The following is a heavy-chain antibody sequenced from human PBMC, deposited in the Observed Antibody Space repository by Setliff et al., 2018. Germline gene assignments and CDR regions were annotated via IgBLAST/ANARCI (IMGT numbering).Heavy chain of an antibody. CDR1: GGSISSYY. J-gene: IGHJ4*02. Sequence: SETLSLTCTVPGGSISSYYWIWIRQPPGKGLEWIGYIYSSGTTNYNPSLKSRLTISVDTSNNQFSLRLTSVTAADAAVYYCARQRGNSGFLDFWGQGALVTVSS. D-gene: IGHD5-12*01. CDR2: IYSSGTT. CDR3: ARQRGNSGFLDF. V-gene: IGHV4-59*03.